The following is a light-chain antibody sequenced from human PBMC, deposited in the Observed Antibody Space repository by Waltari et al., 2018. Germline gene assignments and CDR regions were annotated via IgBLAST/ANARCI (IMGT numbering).Light chain of an antibody. CDR2: WAS. CDR1: QSVLHSANNKNY. CDR3: QQYYSSPRT. J-gene: IGKJ1*01. V-gene: IGKV4-1*01. Sequence: DIVMTQSPDSLAVSLGEWAAINCKSRQSVLHSANNKNYLAWFQPKPGQPPKLLIYWASTRESGIPDRFSGSGSGTDFTLTISSLQAEDVAVYYCQQYYSSPRTFGQGTKVEIK.